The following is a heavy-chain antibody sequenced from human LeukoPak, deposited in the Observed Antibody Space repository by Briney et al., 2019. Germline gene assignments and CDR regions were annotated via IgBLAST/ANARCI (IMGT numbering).Heavy chain of an antibody. D-gene: IGHD2-2*01. CDR3: AREVMAPSATDAFDI. CDR2: IDDRGDT. J-gene: IGHJ3*02. Sequence: SETLSLTCTVSGDSITSDNYFWSWIRQHPGEGLEWFGYIDDRGDTYYNPSLGSRVTLSIDTSKKQFSLNLSSVTAADTAVYYCAREVMAPSATDAFDIWGQGTMVTVSS. CDR1: GDSITSDNYF. V-gene: IGHV4-31*03.